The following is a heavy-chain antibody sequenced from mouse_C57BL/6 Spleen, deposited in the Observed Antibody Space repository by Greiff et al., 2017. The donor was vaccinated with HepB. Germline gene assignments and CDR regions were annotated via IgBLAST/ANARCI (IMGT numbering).Heavy chain of an antibody. V-gene: IGHV1-55*01. CDR3: AREGPRGNSFAY. CDR1: GYTFTSYW. D-gene: IGHD2-1*01. J-gene: IGHJ3*01. Sequence: VQLQQPGAELVKPGASVKMSCKASGYTFTSYWITWVKQRPGQGLEWIGDIYPGSGSTNYNEKFKSKATLTVDTSSSTAYMQLSSLTSEDSAVYYCAREGPRGNSFAYWGQGTLVTVSA. CDR2: IYPGSGST.